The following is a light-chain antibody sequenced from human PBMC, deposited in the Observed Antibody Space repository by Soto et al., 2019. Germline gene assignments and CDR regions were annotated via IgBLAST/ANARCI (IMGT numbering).Light chain of an antibody. Sequence: EIVLTQSPGTLSLSPGGRATLSCRASQSVRSSYLAWYQQRPGQAPRLLIFGASFRATGIPDSFSGSGSGTDFTLTISRLEPEDFAVYYCQHYGSPLTFGGGTKVEIK. CDR1: QSVRSSY. J-gene: IGKJ4*01. CDR3: QHYGSPLT. CDR2: GAS. V-gene: IGKV3-20*01.